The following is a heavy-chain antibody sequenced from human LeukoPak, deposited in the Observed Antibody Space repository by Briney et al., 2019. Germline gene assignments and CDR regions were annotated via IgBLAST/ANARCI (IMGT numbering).Heavy chain of an antibody. V-gene: IGHV4-4*07. CDR1: GGSISSYY. CDR3: ASRLDHDYYYYYMDV. D-gene: IGHD6-19*01. Sequence: PSETPSLTCTVSGGSISSYYWSWIRQPAGKGLEWIGRIYTSGSTNYNPSLKSRVTVSVDTSKNQFSLKLSSVTAADTAVYYCASRLDHDYYYYYMDVWGKGTTVTVSS. J-gene: IGHJ6*03. CDR2: IYTSGST.